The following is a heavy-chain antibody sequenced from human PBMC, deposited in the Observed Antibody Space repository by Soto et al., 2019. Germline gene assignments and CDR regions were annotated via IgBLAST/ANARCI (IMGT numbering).Heavy chain of an antibody. CDR1: GYTFINYG. V-gene: IGHV1-18*01. D-gene: IGHD2-2*01. CDR2: ISPYNGNT. CDR3: ARDVDRCTSTRCSPWPDTHFDL. Sequence: QVQLVQSGDEVKKPGASVKVSCKASGYTFINYGISWVRQAPGQGLEWMGWISPYNGNTKYPQKLQGRVTMTTDTSTRTSYMELRSLRSDDTAVYFCARDVDRCTSTRCSPWPDTHFDLWGRGTLVTVS. J-gene: IGHJ2*01.